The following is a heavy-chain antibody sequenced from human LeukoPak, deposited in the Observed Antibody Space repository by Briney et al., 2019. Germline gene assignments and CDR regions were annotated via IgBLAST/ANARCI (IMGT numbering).Heavy chain of an antibody. CDR3: ARALQPGVYAFDI. CDR2: IYYSGST. J-gene: IGHJ3*02. D-gene: IGHD6-13*01. Sequence: SETLSLTCTVSGVSISSYYCTWIRQPPGEGLEWIGYIYYSGSTNYNPSLKSRVTISVDTSKNQFSLKLSSVTAADTAVYYCARALQPGVYAFDIWGQGTMVAVSS. V-gene: IGHV4-59*01. CDR1: GVSISSYY.